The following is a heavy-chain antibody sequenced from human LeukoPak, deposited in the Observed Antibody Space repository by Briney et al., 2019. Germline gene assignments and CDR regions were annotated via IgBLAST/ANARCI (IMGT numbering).Heavy chain of an antibody. V-gene: IGHV4-31*03. D-gene: IGHD1-26*01. CDR1: GGSISSGGYY. CDR3: ARDSGPGGLFDL. CDR2: IYYSGST. J-gene: IGHJ2*01. Sequence: PSETLSLTCTVSGGSISSGGYYWSWIRQHPGKGLEWIGYIYYSGSTYYNPSLKSRVTISVDTSKNQFSLKLSSVTAADTAVYYCARDSGPGGLFDLWGRGTLVTVSS.